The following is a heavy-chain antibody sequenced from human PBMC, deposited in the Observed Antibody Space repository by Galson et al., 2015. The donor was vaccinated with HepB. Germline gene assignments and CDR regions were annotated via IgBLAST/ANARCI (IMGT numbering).Heavy chain of an antibody. D-gene: IGHD3-22*01. V-gene: IGHV3-48*01. CDR2: ISSSSSTI. Sequence: SLRLSCAASGFTFSSYSMNWVRQAPGKGLEWVSYISSSSSTIYYADSVKGRFTISRDNAKNSLYLQMNSLRAEDTAVYYCARDLYYYDSSGYDPPFGYWGQGTLVTVSS. J-gene: IGHJ4*02. CDR3: ARDLYYYDSSGYDPPFGY. CDR1: GFTFSSYS.